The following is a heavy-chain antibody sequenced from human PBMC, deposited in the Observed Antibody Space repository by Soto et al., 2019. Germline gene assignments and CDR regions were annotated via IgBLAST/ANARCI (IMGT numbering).Heavy chain of an antibody. CDR3: ARDGRDAAQSLNSRFAP. V-gene: IGHV4-39*01. CDR1: GGSISSSSYH. D-gene: IGHD2-21*01. J-gene: IGHJ5*02. Sequence: QLQLQESGPGLVEPSETLSLTCTVSGGSISSSSYHWGWIRQPPGKGLEWIGSIHYSGNTYYYPSLKSRVRMPVDTATHPFPLNLGSVTAVAPALYYCARDGRDAAQSLNSRFAPWGQGTLVTVSS. CDR2: IHYSGNT.